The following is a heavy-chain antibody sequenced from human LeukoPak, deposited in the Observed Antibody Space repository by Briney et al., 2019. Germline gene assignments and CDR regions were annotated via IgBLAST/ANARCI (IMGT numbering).Heavy chain of an antibody. D-gene: IGHD5-24*01. V-gene: IGHV4-31*03. CDR2: IYNSGRT. J-gene: IGHJ4*02. CDR3: ARGAKMATRGFDY. Sequence: SETLSLTCTVSGGSISSGGYYWNWIRQHPGKGLEWIGYIYNSGRTPTKPSLKSRVTISVDTSKNQLSLKLRYVTPADTAVYYCARGAKMATRGFDYWGQGTLVTVSS. CDR1: GGSISSGGYY.